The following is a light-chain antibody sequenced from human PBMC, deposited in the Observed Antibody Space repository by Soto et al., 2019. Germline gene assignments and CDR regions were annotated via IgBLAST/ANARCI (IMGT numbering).Light chain of an antibody. J-gene: IGKJ1*01. CDR1: RNVNSN. V-gene: IGKV3-15*01. CDR3: HHYNNWPRT. CDR2: GAS. Sequence: EIVMTQSPASLSVSPGDRATLSCRASRNVNSNLAWYQQKPGQAPRFLIYGASTRATGIPARFSGSGSGTEFTLTISSLQSEDFAVYYCHHYNNWPRTFGQGTKVDIK.